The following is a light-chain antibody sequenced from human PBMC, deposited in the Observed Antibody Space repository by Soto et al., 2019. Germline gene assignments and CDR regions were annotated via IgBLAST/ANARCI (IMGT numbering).Light chain of an antibody. CDR3: CSSGGSPTYV. V-gene: IGLV2-23*02. CDR2: EVN. Sequence: SALTQPASVSGSPGQSITISCTGTSSNVGSYKLVSWYQQHPGKAPKLMIFEVNKRPSGVSNRFSGSKSGNTASLTISGLKVEGEADYYCCSSGGSPTYVFGTGTKV. CDR1: SSNVGSYKL. J-gene: IGLJ1*01.